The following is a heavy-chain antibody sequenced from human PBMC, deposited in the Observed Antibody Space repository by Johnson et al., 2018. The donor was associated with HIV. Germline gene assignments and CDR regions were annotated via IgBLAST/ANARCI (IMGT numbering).Heavy chain of an antibody. J-gene: IGHJ3*02. Sequence: QVQLVESGGGVVQPGRSLRLSCAATGLAFSNYAMHWVRQAPGKGLEWVAVISYDGSNKYYADSVKGRFTISRDNSKNTLYLQMNSLRAEDTAVYYCAKDYYDSSGYLVGDAFDIWGQGTMVTVSS. CDR3: AKDYYDSSGYLVGDAFDI. D-gene: IGHD3-22*01. CDR2: ISYDGSNK. V-gene: IGHV3-30-3*01. CDR1: GLAFSNYA.